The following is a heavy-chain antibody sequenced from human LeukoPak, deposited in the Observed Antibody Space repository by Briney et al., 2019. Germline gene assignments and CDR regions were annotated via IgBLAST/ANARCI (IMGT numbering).Heavy chain of an antibody. V-gene: IGHV5-51*01. J-gene: IGHJ4*02. CDR2: IYPGDSDT. D-gene: IGHD6-13*01. CDR1: GYSFTSYW. CDR3: ARRVDIAVAGYDY. Sequence: GESLKISCKGSGYSFTSYWIAWVRQMPGKGLEWMGIIYPGDSDTRYSPSFQGQVTISADKSISTAYLQWSSLKASDTAMYYCARRVDIAVAGYDYWGQGTLITVSS.